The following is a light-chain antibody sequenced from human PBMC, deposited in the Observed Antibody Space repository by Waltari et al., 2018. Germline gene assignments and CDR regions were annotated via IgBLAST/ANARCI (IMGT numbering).Light chain of an antibody. V-gene: IGKV1-39*01. CDR1: PSISTS. CDR2: DSS. CDR3: QQSSSAPFT. Sequence: DIQMTQSPSSLSASVGARVPITCRASPSISTSLNWYQQKPGKAPKLLICDSSTLQSGVPSRFSGSGSGTDFTLTISNLHPEDFATYYCQQSSSAPFTFGPGTRVYIQ. J-gene: IGKJ3*01.